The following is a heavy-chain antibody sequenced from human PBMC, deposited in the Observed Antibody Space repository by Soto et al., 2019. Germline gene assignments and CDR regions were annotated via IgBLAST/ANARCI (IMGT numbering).Heavy chain of an antibody. J-gene: IGHJ6*03. CDR2: ISAYNGNT. CDR1: GYTFTSYG. D-gene: IGHD6-13*01. CDR3: ASRAESIAAAGTNYYYYMDV. V-gene: IGHV1-18*01. Sequence: ASVKVSCKASGYTFTSYGISWVRQAPGQGLEWMGWISAYNGNTNYAQKLQGRVTMTTDTSTSTAYMELRSLRSDDTAVYYCASRAESIAAAGTNYYYYMDVWGKGTTVTVSS.